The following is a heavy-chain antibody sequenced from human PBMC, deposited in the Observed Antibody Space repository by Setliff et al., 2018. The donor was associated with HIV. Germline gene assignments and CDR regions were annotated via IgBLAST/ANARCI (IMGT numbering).Heavy chain of an antibody. CDR3: ARLYNFWSGYFKGGYFDF. CDR1: GYNFTSYW. J-gene: IGHJ4*02. Sequence: GESLKLSCKGSGYNFTSYWIGWVRQMPGKGLEWMGIIYPGDSDSRYSPSFQGQVTLSADKSISTAYLQWSSLKASDTAMYCCARLYNFWSGYFKGGYFDFWGQGTLVTVSS. D-gene: IGHD3-3*01. V-gene: IGHV5-51*01. CDR2: IYPGDSDS.